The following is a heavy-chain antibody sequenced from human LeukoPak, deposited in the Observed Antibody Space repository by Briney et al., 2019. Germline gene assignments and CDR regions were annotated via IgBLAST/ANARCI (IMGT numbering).Heavy chain of an antibody. CDR3: AHRQGPYYYGSGSYDY. D-gene: IGHD3-10*01. Sequence: SGPTLVKPTQTLTLTCTFSGFSLSTSGVGVGWIRQPPGKALEWLALIYWDDDKRYSPSLKSRLTITKDTSKNQVVLTMTNMDPVDTATHYCAHRQGPYYYGSGSYDYWGQGTLVTVSS. J-gene: IGHJ4*02. CDR1: GFSLSTSGVG. V-gene: IGHV2-5*02. CDR2: IYWDDDK.